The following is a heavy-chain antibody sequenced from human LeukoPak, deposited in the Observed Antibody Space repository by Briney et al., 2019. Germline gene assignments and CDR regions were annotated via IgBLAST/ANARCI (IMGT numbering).Heavy chain of an antibody. V-gene: IGHV6-1*01. J-gene: IGHJ3*02. D-gene: IGHD1-1*01. Sequence: SGTLSVTCAISGDSVSSNSAAWNWTRQSPSRGLEWLGRTYYRSKWYNDYAVSVKSRITINPDTSKNQFSLQLNSVTPEDTAVYYCARDLGWNDTLADAFDIWGQGTIVSVSS. CDR2: TYYRSKWYN. CDR3: ARDLGWNDTLADAFDI. CDR1: GDSVSSNSAA.